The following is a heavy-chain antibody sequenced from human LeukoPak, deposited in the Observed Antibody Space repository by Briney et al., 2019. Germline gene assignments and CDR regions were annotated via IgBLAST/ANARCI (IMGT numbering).Heavy chain of an antibody. CDR1: GYSISSGYY. CDR3: ARGVDYYGSEYYFDY. V-gene: IGHV4-38-2*01. J-gene: IGHJ4*02. D-gene: IGHD3-10*01. CDR2: IYHSGST. Sequence: SETLSLTCAVSGYSISSGYYWGWIRQPPGKGLEWIGSIYHSGSTYYNPSLKSRVTISVDTSKNQFSLKLSSVTAADTAVYYCARGVDYYGSEYYFDYWGQGTLVTVSP.